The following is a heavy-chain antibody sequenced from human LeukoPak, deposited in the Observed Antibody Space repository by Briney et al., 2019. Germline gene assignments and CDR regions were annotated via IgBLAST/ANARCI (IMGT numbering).Heavy chain of an antibody. CDR2: IASSGSTI. V-gene: IGHV3-48*03. J-gene: IGHJ4*02. CDR3: ARGGWHYVFNY. D-gene: IGHD6-19*01. Sequence: PGGSLRLSCAASGFTFNTYEMSWVRQAPGKGLEWLAYIASSGSTIYYADYVKGRFTISRDNAKNSLYLQMNSLRADDTAVYYCARGGWHYVFNYWGQGTLVIVSS. CDR1: GFTFNTYE.